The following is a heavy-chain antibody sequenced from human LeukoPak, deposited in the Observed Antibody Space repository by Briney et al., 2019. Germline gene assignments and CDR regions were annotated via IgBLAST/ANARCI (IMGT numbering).Heavy chain of an antibody. CDR3: AKDIYGSGSYYNVAPLFDY. CDR1: GITFSSYA. D-gene: IGHD3-10*01. Sequence: GGSLRLSCAASGITFSSYAMSWVRQAPGKGLEWVSAISGSGGSTYYADSVKGRFTISRDNSKNTLYLQMNSLRAEDTAVYYCAKDIYGSGSYYNVAPLFDYWGQGTLVTVSS. V-gene: IGHV3-23*01. J-gene: IGHJ4*02. CDR2: ISGSGGST.